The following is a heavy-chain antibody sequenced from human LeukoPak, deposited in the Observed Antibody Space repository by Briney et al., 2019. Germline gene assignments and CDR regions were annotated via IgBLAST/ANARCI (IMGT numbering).Heavy chain of an antibody. Sequence: ASVKVSCKASGYTFTSYYMHWVRQAPGQGLEWMGIINPSGGSTSYAQKFQGRVTMTRDMSTSTVYMELSSLRSEDTAVYYCAREGVIAAALDYWGQGTLVTVSS. CDR2: INPSGGST. CDR3: AREGVIAAALDY. V-gene: IGHV1-46*01. J-gene: IGHJ4*02. CDR1: GYTFTSYY. D-gene: IGHD6-13*01.